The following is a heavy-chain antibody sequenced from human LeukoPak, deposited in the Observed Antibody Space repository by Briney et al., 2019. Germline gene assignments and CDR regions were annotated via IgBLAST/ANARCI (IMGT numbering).Heavy chain of an antibody. D-gene: IGHD1-26*01. J-gene: IGHJ4*02. CDR1: GYTFTSYD. V-gene: IGHV1-8*01. Sequence: GASVKVSCKAFGYTFTSYDINGVRQATGQGLEWMGWMNPNSGNTGYAQKFQGRVTMTRNTSISTAYMELSSLRSEDTAVYYCARGRITVGATVYWGQGTLVTVSS. CDR3: ARGRITVGATVY. CDR2: MNPNSGNT.